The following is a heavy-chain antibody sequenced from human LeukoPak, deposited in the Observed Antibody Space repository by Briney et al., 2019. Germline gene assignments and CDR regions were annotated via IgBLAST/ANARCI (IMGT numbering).Heavy chain of an antibody. CDR3: ARDDTAVAGTELDY. D-gene: IGHD6-19*01. J-gene: IGHJ4*02. CDR2: ISSSSTNI. Sequence: PGRSLRLSCAASGFTFSNYNMNWVRQAPGKGLEWVSDISSSSTNIYYTDSVKGRFTISRDNAKNSLSLQMNSLRAEDTAVYYCARDDTAVAGTELDYWGQGTLVTVSS. CDR1: GFTFSNYN. V-gene: IGHV3-21*01.